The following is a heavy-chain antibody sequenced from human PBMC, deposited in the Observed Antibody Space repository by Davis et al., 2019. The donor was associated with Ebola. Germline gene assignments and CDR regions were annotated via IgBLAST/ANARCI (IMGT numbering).Heavy chain of an antibody. CDR2: VSYIGGMYSTAM. CDR3: ARRIVVAWGSFYYDD. CDR1: GGSIRTNNYY. Sequence: SETLSLTCSVSGGSIRTNNYYWDRIRQPPGKGPEWIGSVSYIGGMYSTAMYYNASLKSRVTISADASKNQFSQDLVSVTAADTAVYYCARRIVVAWGSFYYDDWGQGILVTVSS. D-gene: IGHD6-19*01. J-gene: IGHJ4*02. V-gene: IGHV4-39*01.